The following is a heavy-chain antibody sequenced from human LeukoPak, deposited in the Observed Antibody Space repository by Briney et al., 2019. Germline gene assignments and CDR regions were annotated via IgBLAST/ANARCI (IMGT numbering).Heavy chain of an antibody. CDR3: ARALGSGSYYYYYMDV. J-gene: IGHJ6*03. V-gene: IGHV1-46*01. D-gene: IGHD3-16*01. Sequence: ASVKVSCKASGYTFTSYYMHWVRQAPGQGLEWMGIINPSGGSTSYAQKFQGRVTMTRDTSTSTVYMELSSLRSEDTAVYYCARALGSGSYYYYYMDVWGKGTTVTVSS. CDR1: GYTFTSYY. CDR2: INPSGGST.